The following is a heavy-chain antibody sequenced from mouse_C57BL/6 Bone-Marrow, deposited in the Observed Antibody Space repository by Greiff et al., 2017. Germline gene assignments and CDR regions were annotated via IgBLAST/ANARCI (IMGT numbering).Heavy chain of an antibody. J-gene: IGHJ3*01. D-gene: IGHD1-1*01. CDR3: SPFITTVVPFAY. V-gene: IGHV14-1*01. CDR2: IDPEDGVT. CDR1: GFNITDYY. Sequence: EVQLQQSGAELVRPGASVKLSCTASGFNITDYYMHWVKQRPEQGLEWIGRIDPEDGVTEYAPKFQGKATMTADPSSNTAYLQLSSLTSEDTAVYYCSPFITTVVPFAYWGQGTLVTVSA.